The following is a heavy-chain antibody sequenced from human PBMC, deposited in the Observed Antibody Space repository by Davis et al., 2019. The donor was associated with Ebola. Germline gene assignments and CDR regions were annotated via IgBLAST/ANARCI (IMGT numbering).Heavy chain of an antibody. CDR3: ARDRRAAAGTTPHYFYYGMDV. J-gene: IGHJ6*02. Sequence: GGSLRLSCAASGFTVSNNYMSWVRQAPGKGLEWVSVIYSGGTTYYTDSVKGRFTISRHNSKNTLYLQMNSLRVEDTAVYYCARDRRAAAGTTPHYFYYGMDVWGQGTTVTVSS. CDR2: IYSGGTT. V-gene: IGHV3-53*04. D-gene: IGHD6-13*01. CDR1: GFTVSNNY.